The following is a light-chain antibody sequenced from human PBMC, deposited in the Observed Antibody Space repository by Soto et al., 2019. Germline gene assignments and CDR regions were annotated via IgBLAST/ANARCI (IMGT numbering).Light chain of an antibody. J-gene: IGKJ4*01. CDR1: QSMSTY. CDR3: QQRYNTPLT. CDR2: GAS. V-gene: IGKV1-39*01. Sequence: DIQMTQSPSSLSASVGDRVTITCRASQSMSTYLNWFQQKPGKAPKVLIYGASSLQSGVPSRFSGSVSWTDFTLTISSLQPEDVATYYCQQRYNTPLTFGGGTKVEIK.